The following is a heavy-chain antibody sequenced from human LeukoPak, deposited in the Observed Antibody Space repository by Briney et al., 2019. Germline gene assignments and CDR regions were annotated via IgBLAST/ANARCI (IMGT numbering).Heavy chain of an antibody. CDR3: ARTAYGWLQANFDY. V-gene: IGHV3-7*04. J-gene: IGHJ4*02. Sequence: PSGSLRLSCAASGFTFSSYWMSWVRQAQGKGLEWVANIKQDGSEKYYVDSVKGRFTISRDNAKNSLYLQMNSLRAEDTAVYYCARTAYGWLQANFDYWGQGTLVTVSS. CDR2: IKQDGSEK. D-gene: IGHD5-24*01. CDR1: GFTFSSYW.